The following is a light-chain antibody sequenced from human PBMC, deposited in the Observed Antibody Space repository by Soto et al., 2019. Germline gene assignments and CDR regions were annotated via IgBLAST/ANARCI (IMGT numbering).Light chain of an antibody. CDR2: AAS. J-gene: IGKJ3*01. CDR1: QNISNY. CDR3: QHSYSPPFT. Sequence: DIQMTQSPSSLSASVGDRVTITCRASQNISNYLNWYQQKPGKAPKFLIYAASSLQSGVPSSLSGSGSGTDFTLTISNLQPEEFATDYCQHSYSPPFTFGPGSKVDIE. V-gene: IGKV1-39*01.